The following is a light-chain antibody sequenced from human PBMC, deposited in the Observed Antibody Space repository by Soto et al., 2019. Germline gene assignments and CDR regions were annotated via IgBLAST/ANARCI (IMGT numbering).Light chain of an antibody. CDR3: QQYNSYSVT. Sequence: IQMTQSPSTLSVSVGDRVTITCRASQSVSSWLAWYQQKPGKAPKLLIYLASNLESGVPSRFSGSGSGTEFTLTISSLQPDDFATYYCQQYNSYSVTFGQGTRLEIK. CDR1: QSVSSW. J-gene: IGKJ5*01. CDR2: LAS. V-gene: IGKV1-5*03.